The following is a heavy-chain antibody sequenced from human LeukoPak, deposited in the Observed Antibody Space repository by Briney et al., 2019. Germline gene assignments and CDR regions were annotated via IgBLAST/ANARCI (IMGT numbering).Heavy chain of an antibody. J-gene: IGHJ4*02. CDR1: GFTFSTYG. D-gene: IGHD6-13*01. V-gene: IGHV3-30*02. CDR3: AKDMGIAAAGTGSGWPVDY. Sequence: GGSLRLSCAASGFTFSTYGMHWVRQAPGKGLEWVAFIRSDGINKYYADSVKGRFTISRDNSKNSLYLQMNSLRAEDTALYYCAKDMGIAAAGTGSGWPVDYWGQGTLVTVSS. CDR2: IRSDGINK.